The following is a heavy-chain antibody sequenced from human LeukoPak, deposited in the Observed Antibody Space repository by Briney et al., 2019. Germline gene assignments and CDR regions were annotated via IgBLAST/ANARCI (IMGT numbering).Heavy chain of an antibody. J-gene: IGHJ4*02. D-gene: IGHD1-26*01. V-gene: IGHV3-7*03. CDR2: IKQDGSEK. Sequence: PGGSLRLSCAASGFSFSSYGMSWVRQAPGKGLEWVANIKQDGSEKYYVDSVKGRFTISRDNAKNSLYLQMNSLRAEDTAVYYCARFLTLYSGSYGYWGQGTLVTVSS. CDR3: ARFLTLYSGSYGY. CDR1: GFSFSSYG.